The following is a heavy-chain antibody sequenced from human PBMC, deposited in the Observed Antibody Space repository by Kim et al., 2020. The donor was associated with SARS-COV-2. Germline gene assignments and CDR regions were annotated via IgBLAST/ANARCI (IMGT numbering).Heavy chain of an antibody. CDR1: GFTFSSYG. CDR3: AKDVRYFDWLLPKL. Sequence: GGSLRLSCAASGFTFSSYGMHWVRQAPGKGLEWVAVISYDGSNKYYADSVKGRFTISRDNSKNTLYLQMNSLRAEDTAVYYCAKDVRYFDWLLPKLWGQGTLVTVSS. CDR2: ISYDGSNK. D-gene: IGHD3-9*01. J-gene: IGHJ4*02. V-gene: IGHV3-30*18.